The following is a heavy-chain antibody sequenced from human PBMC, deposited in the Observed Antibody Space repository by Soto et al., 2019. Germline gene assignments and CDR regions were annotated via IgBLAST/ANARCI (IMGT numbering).Heavy chain of an antibody. Sequence: ASETLSLTCAVYGGSFSGYYWSWIRQPPGKGLEWIGEINHSGSTNYNPSLKSRVTISVDTSKNQFSLKLSSVTAADTAVYYCARLLVYYYYYYGMDVWGQGTTVTVSS. V-gene: IGHV4-34*01. CDR2: INHSGST. J-gene: IGHJ6*02. CDR3: ARLLVYYYYYYGMDV. CDR1: GGSFSGYY. D-gene: IGHD2-15*01.